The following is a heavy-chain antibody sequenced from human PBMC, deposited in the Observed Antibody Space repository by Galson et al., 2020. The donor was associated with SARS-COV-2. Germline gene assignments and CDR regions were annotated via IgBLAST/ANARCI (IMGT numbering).Heavy chain of an antibody. D-gene: IGHD3-10*01. J-gene: IGHJ4*02. V-gene: IGHV3-23*01. CDR2: ISGSGGST. CDR1: GFTFSSYA. CDR3: AKTPKGSMVRRPYYFDY. Sequence: GESLKISCAASGFTFSSYAMSWVRQAPGKGLEWVSAISGSGGSTYYADSVKGRFTISRDNSKNTLYLQMNSLRAEDTAVYYCAKTPKGSMVRRPYYFDYWGQGTLVTVSS.